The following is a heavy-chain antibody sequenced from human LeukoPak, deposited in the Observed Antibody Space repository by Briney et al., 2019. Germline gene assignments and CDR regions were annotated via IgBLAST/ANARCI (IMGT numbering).Heavy chain of an antibody. CDR3: ARDRRGLSSGWYREDWFDP. V-gene: IGHV3-30*03. J-gene: IGHJ5*02. CDR1: GFTFTIYG. D-gene: IGHD6-19*01. Sequence: PGGSLRLSCAASGFTFTIYGMHWVRQAPGKGLEWVAVIAEDGKTTYYADSVKGRFTISRDNSRNTLYLQMNSLRPEDTAVYYCARDRRGLSSGWYREDWFDPWGQGTLVTVSS. CDR2: IAEDGKTT.